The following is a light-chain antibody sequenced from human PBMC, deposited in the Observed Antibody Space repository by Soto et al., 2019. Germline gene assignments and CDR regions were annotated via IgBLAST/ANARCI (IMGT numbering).Light chain of an antibody. V-gene: IGLV2-14*01. J-gene: IGLJ2*01. Sequence: QSALTQPASVSGSPGQSITISCTGSSSDVGGYNYVSWYQQHPGKAPKLMIYEVSNRPSGVSNRFSGSTSGNTASLTISGLQAEDEADYYCSSYTRTTLVVFGGGTKLTVL. CDR3: SSYTRTTLVV. CDR2: EVS. CDR1: SSDVGGYNY.